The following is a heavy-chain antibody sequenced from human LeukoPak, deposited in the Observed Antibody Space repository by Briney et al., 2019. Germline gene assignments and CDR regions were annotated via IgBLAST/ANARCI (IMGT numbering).Heavy chain of an antibody. Sequence: SETLSLTCAVYGGSFSGYYWSWIRQPPGKGLEWIWEINHSGSTNYNPSLKSRVTISVDTSKNQFSLKLSSVTAADTAVYYCARETPFRYSSGWYSTSYFDYWGQGTLVTVSS. J-gene: IGHJ4*02. V-gene: IGHV4-34*01. CDR3: ARETPFRYSSGWYSTSYFDY. CDR2: INHSGST. CDR1: GGSFSGYY. D-gene: IGHD6-19*01.